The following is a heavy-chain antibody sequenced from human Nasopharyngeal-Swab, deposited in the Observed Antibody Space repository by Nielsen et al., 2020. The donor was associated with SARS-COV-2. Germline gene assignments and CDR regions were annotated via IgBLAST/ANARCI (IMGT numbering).Heavy chain of an antibody. Sequence: SVKVSCKASGGTFSSYAISWVRQAPGQGLEWMGGIIPIFGTANYAQKFQGRVTITADKSTSTAYMELSSLRSEDTAVYHCASSLYCGGDCYYGMDVWGQGTTVTVSS. CDR1: GGTFSSYA. CDR3: ASSLYCGGDCYYGMDV. D-gene: IGHD2-21*01. V-gene: IGHV1-69*06. CDR2: IIPIFGTA. J-gene: IGHJ6*02.